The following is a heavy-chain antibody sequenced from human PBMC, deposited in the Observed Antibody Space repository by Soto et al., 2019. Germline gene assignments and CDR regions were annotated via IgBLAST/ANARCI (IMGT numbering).Heavy chain of an antibody. CDR2: INPNSGGT. V-gene: IGHV1-2*02. Sequence: GPVKVSCKASGYTFTGYYMHWVRQAPGQGLEWMGWINPNSGGTNYAQNFQGRVTMTRDTSISTAYMELSRLRSDDTAVYYCAVGPWGSRRLDFWGQGTLVTVSS. J-gene: IGHJ4*02. D-gene: IGHD3-16*01. CDR3: AVGPWGSRRLDF. CDR1: GYTFTGYY.